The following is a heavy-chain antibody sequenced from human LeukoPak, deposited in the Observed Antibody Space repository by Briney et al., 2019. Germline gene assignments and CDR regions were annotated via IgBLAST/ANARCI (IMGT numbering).Heavy chain of an antibody. D-gene: IGHD6-19*01. J-gene: IGHJ3*02. CDR1: GGSISSYY. CDR2: IYYSGST. CDR3: ARDRSGWYPDDAFDI. Sequence: PSETLSLTCTVSGGSISSYYWSWIRQPPGKGLEWIGYIYYSGSTNYNPSLKSRVTISVDTSKNQFSLKLSSVTAADTAVYYCARDRSGWYPDDAFDIWGHGTMVTVSS. V-gene: IGHV4-59*01.